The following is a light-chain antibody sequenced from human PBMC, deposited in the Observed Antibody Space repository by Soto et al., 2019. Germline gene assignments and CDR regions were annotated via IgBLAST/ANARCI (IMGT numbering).Light chain of an antibody. CDR1: TGAVTSGHY. CDR2: DTN. Sequence: QAVLTQEPSLTVSPGGTVTLTCGSSTGAVTSGHYPYWFQQKPGQAPRTLIYDTNNKHSWTPARFSGSLLGANAALTRSGAQLEDEAEYFCLLSSCGARYVFGSGTKVTV. V-gene: IGLV7-46*01. J-gene: IGLJ1*01. CDR3: LLSSCGARYV.